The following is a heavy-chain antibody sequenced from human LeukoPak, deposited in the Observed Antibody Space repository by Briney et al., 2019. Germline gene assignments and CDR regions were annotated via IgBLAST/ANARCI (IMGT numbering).Heavy chain of an antibody. Sequence: RASVKVSCKVSGYTLTELSMHWVRQAPGKGLEWMGGLDPEDGETIYAQKFQGRVTMTEDTSTDTAYMELSSLRSEDTAVYYCATDGVGASWSPNWGQGTLVTVSS. V-gene: IGHV1-24*01. CDR1: GYTLTELS. J-gene: IGHJ4*02. CDR2: LDPEDGET. D-gene: IGHD1-26*01. CDR3: ATDGVGASWSPN.